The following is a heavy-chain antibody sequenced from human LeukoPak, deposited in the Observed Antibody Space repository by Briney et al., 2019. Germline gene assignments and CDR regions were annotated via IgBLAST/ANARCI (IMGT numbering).Heavy chain of an antibody. CDR2: ISASSDTI. Sequence: GGSLRLSCAASGFIVSNNFMSWVRQAPGKGLEWISYISASSDTIYYADSVRGRFTISRDNAKNSLYLQMNSLRAEDTAVYYCAGGRTTTVTSYPYYFDFWGQGTLVTVSS. J-gene: IGHJ4*02. CDR3: AGGRTTTVTSYPYYFDF. CDR1: GFIVSNNF. D-gene: IGHD4-17*01. V-gene: IGHV3-48*01.